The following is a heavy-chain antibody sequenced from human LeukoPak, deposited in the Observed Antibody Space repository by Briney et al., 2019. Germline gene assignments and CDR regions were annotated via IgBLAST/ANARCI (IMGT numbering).Heavy chain of an antibody. J-gene: IGHJ4*02. D-gene: IGHD3-3*01. CDR3: TSTPLPLRFLEWLSY. CDR2: IKSKTDGGTT. Sequence: GGSLRLSCAASGFTFSNAWMSWVRQAPGKGLEWVGRIKSKTDGGTTDYAAPVKGRFTISRDDSKNTLYLQMNSLKTEDTAVYYCTSTPLPLRFLEWLSYWGQGTLVTVSS. V-gene: IGHV3-15*01. CDR1: GFTFSNAW.